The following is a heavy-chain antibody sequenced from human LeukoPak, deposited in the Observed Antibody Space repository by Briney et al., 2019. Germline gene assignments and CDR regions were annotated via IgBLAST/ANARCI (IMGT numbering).Heavy chain of an antibody. CDR3: AAGDYGDYYYYGMDV. CDR2: IVVGSGDT. J-gene: IGHJ6*02. CDR1: GFTFTRSA. V-gene: IGHV1-58*01. Sequence: EASVEVSCKASGFTFTRSAVQWVRQARGQRLEWIGWIVVGSGDTNYAQKFQERVTITRDMSTSTAYMELSSLRSEDTAVYYCAAGDYGDYYYYGMDVWGQGTTVTVSS. D-gene: IGHD4-17*01.